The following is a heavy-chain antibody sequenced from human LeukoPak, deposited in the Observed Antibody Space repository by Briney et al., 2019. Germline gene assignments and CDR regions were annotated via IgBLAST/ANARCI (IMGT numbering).Heavy chain of an antibody. CDR3: AKGGCSSTSCYGNS. CDR1: GFTFSSYS. J-gene: IGHJ4*02. Sequence: GGSLRLSCAASGFTFSSYSMNWVRQAPGKGLEWVSTISSSSIYIYYTDSVKGRVTISRDNAKKSVYLQMNSLRAEDTAVYYCAKGGCSSTSCYGNSWGQGTLVTVSS. D-gene: IGHD2-2*01. CDR2: ISSSSIYI. V-gene: IGHV3-21*01.